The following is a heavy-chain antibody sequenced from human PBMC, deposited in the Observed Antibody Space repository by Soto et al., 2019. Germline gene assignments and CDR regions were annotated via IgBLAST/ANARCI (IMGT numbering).Heavy chain of an antibody. CDR1: GFTFSSYA. J-gene: IGHJ4*02. CDR3: ARGGGIAAALAFDY. V-gene: IGHV3-30-3*01. D-gene: IGHD6-13*01. Sequence: ESGGGVVQPGRSLRLSCAASGFTFSSYAMHWVRQAPGKGLEWVAVISYDGSNKYYADSVKGRFTISRDNSKNTLYLQMNSLRAEDTAVYYCARGGGIAAALAFDYWGQGTLVTVSS. CDR2: ISYDGSNK.